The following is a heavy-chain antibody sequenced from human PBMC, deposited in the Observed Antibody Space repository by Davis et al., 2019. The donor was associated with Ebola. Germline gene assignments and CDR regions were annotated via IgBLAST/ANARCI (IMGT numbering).Heavy chain of an antibody. CDR1: GYTFTSYY. D-gene: IGHD5-24*01. CDR2: INPSGGST. CDR3: AREVEPHLPAFDS. V-gene: IGHV1-46*01. J-gene: IGHJ5*01. Sequence: ASVKVSCKASGYTFTSYYMHWVRQAPGQGLEWMGIINPSGGSTSYAQKFQGRATITADESTSTAYMELISLTSEDTAVYFCAREVEPHLPAFDSWGQGTLVTVSS.